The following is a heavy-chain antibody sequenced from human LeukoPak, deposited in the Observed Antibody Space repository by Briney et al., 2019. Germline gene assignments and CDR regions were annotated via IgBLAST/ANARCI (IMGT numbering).Heavy chain of an antibody. D-gene: IGHD5-12*01. CDR2: ISGSGGST. CDR1: GFTFSSYA. Sequence: PGGSLRLSCAASGFTFSSYAMSWVCQAPGKGLEWVSAISGSGGSTYYADSVKGRFTISRDNSKNTLYLQMNSLRAEDTAVYYCAKYVDIVATIGIDYWGQGTLVTVSS. CDR3: AKYVDIVATIGIDY. J-gene: IGHJ4*02. V-gene: IGHV3-23*01.